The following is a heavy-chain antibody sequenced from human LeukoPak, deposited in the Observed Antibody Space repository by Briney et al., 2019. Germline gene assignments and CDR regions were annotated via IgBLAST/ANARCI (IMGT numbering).Heavy chain of an antibody. CDR2: ISSSSSTI. V-gene: IGHV3-48*01. CDR1: GFTFSSYS. Sequence: GGSLRLSCAASGFTFSSYSMNWVRQAPGKGLEWVSYISSSSSTIYYADSVKGRFTISRDNAKNSLYLQMNSLRAEDTAVYYCARVEYYDILTGYHPPTYWGQGTLVTVSS. D-gene: IGHD3-9*01. J-gene: IGHJ4*02. CDR3: ARVEYYDILTGYHPPTY.